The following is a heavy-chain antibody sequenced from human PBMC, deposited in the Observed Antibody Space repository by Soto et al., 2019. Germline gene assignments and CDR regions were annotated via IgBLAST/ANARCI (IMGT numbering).Heavy chain of an antibody. CDR2: IGSGGIT. J-gene: IGHJ4*02. V-gene: IGHV3-23*01. CDR1: GFTLSSYS. D-gene: IGHD2-21*02. CDR3: AKGGTVTAALQAYFVDY. Sequence: GGSLRLSGVSSGFTLSSYSMRWARQAPGKGLEWVSSIGSGGITYYADSVKGRFTISRDNSKNTLYLQMDSLRGEDTAVYYCAKGGTVTAALQAYFVDYWGQGTLVTVSS.